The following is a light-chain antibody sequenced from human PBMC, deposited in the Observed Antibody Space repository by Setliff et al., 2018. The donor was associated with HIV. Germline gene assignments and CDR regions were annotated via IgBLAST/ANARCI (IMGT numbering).Light chain of an antibody. J-gene: IGLJ1*01. CDR1: SSDVGAYNH. Sequence: SALTQPRSVSGSPGQSVTISCAGTSSDVGAYNHVSWYRQHPGKVPKLMIYDVSERPSGVPDRFSGSKSGNTASLTISGLQAEDEADYYCCSYAGSNTPFVFGTGTKVTVL. CDR3: CSYAGSNTPFV. V-gene: IGLV2-11*01. CDR2: DVS.